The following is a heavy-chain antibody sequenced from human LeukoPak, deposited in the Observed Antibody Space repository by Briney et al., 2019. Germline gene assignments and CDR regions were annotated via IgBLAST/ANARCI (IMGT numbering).Heavy chain of an antibody. D-gene: IGHD5-12*01. V-gene: IGHV1-69*05. CDR2: IIPIFGTA. CDR1: GGTFSSYA. Sequence: GASVKVSCKASGGTFSSYAISWVRQAPGQGLEWMGGIIPIFGTANYAQKFQGRVTMTRDTSISTAYMELSRLRSDDTAVYYCARGGGYSGYDYVGFFDYWGQGTLVTVSS. J-gene: IGHJ4*02. CDR3: ARGGGYSGYDYVGFFDY.